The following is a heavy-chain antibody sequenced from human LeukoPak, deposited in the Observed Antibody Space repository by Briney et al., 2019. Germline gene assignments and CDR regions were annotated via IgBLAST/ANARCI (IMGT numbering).Heavy chain of an antibody. CDR2: IYPGDSDT. CDR1: GYSFTSYW. J-gene: IGHJ6*03. D-gene: IGHD4-17*01. CDR3: ARHSDYGDYLFDPVPTSYYYYYMDV. V-gene: IGHV5-51*01. Sequence: GESLKISCKGSGYSFTSYWIGWVRQMPGKGLEWMGIIYPGDSDTRYSPSFQGQVTISADKSISTAYLQWSSLKASDTAMYYCARHSDYGDYLFDPVPTSYYYYYMDVWGKGTTVTVSS.